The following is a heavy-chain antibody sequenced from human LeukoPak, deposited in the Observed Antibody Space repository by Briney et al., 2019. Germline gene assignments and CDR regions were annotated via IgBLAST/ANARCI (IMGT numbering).Heavy chain of an antibody. Sequence: ASVKVSCKASGYTFTGYYIHWVRQAPGQGPEWMGWISPDSGGTNYAQKFQGRVTMTRNTSISTAYMELSSLRSEDTAVYYCARGVRYCSGGSCYHADYWGQGTLVTVSS. CDR2: ISPDSGGT. D-gene: IGHD2-15*01. CDR1: GYTFTGYY. J-gene: IGHJ4*02. CDR3: ARGVRYCSGGSCYHADY. V-gene: IGHV1-2*02.